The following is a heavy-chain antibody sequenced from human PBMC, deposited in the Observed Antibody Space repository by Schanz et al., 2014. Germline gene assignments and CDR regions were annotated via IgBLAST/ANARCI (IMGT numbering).Heavy chain of an antibody. CDR2: ISDSGDTA. J-gene: IGHJ4*02. V-gene: IGHV3-23*04. D-gene: IGHD5-12*01. CDR1: GFTFTNYA. Sequence: EVQLVESGGGVVQPGRSLRLSCAASGFTFTNYAMSWVRQAPGKGLEWVSLISDSGDTAYYADSVKGRFTISRDNAENTLFLQMNSLRAEDTAVYYCARKVVATIGGYYDNWGQGTLVIVSS. CDR3: ARKVVATIGGYYDN.